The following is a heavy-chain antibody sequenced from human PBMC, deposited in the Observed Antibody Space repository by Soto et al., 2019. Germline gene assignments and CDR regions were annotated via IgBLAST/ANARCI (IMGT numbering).Heavy chain of an antibody. Sequence: SETLSLTCTVSGGSISSYYWSWIRQPAGKGLEWIGRIYTSGSTNYNPSLKSRVTMSVDTSKNQFSLKLSSVTAADTAVYYCARDSRWYCSGGSCSYYYYGMDVWGQGTTVTVSS. V-gene: IGHV4-4*07. J-gene: IGHJ6*02. CDR3: ARDSRWYCSGGSCSYYYYGMDV. CDR1: GGSISSYY. CDR2: IYTSGST. D-gene: IGHD2-15*01.